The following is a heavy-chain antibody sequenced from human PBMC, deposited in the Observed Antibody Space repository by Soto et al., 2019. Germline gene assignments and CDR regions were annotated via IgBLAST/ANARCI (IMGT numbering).Heavy chain of an antibody. CDR2: INPDSGAT. J-gene: IGHJ4*02. Sequence: HEHLVQSGAEVKMPGASLKVSCKASGYSFTGYYIHWVRQAPGQGLEWMGWINPDSGATNYAQNFQGRVTLTSDTSISTASMDLTSLTSDDTAVYYCARGDYGTGGYPFPYFDYWGQGTLVIVSS. CDR1: GYSFTGYY. D-gene: IGHD2-8*02. V-gene: IGHV1-2*02. CDR3: ARGDYGTGGYPFPYFDY.